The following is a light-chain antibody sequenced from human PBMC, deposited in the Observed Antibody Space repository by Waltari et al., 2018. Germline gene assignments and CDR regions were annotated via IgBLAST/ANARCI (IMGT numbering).Light chain of an antibody. J-gene: IGKJ4*01. Sequence: DIQMTQSPSSVSASVGDRVTITCRASKAISSWLAWYQQKPGKAPKLLIYAASSLQSGVPSRFSGSGFGTDFTLTISSLQPEDFATYYCQQYNNWPLTFGGGTKVEIK. V-gene: IGKV1-12*01. CDR2: AAS. CDR3: QQYNNWPLT. CDR1: KAISSW.